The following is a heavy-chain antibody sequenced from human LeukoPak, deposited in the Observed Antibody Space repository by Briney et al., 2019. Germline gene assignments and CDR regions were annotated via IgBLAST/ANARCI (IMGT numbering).Heavy chain of an antibody. CDR3: ARSPNYKGYFDY. V-gene: IGHV3-48*03. CDR1: GFTFSSYE. D-gene: IGHD3-10*01. J-gene: IGHJ4*02. Sequence: GGSLRLSCAASGFTFSSYEMNWVRQAPGKGLEWVPYISSFSSTIYYADSVMGRFTISRDNAKNSLYLKMTSLRAEDTAVYYCARSPNYKGYFDYWGQGTLVTVSS. CDR2: ISSFSSTI.